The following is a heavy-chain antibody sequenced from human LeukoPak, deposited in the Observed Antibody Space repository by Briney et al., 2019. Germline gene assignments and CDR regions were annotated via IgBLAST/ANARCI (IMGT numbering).Heavy chain of an antibody. J-gene: IGHJ4*02. D-gene: IGHD2-2*01. CDR1: GYTLTELS. V-gene: IGHV1-24*01. CDR3: ATFPLGYCSSTSCYALIR. Sequence: ASVKVSCKVSGYTLTELSMHWVRQAPGKGLEWMGGFDPEDGETIYAQKFQGRVTMTEDTSTDTAYMELSSLRSEDTAVYYCATFPLGYCSSTSCYALIRWGQGTLVTVSS. CDR2: FDPEDGET.